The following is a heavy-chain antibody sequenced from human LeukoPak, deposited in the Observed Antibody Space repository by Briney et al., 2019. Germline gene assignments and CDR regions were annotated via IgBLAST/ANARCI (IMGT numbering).Heavy chain of an antibody. CDR2: TSGSGGST. D-gene: IGHD1-1*01. Sequence: GGSLRLSCAASGVTFSSYGMSWVRQAPGKGLEWVSGTSGSGGSTYYADSVKGRFTIFRDNSKNTLYLQMDSLRAEDTAVYYCAKDWGYKAFDTWGQGTMVTVSS. V-gene: IGHV3-23*01. CDR3: AKDWGYKAFDT. CDR1: GVTFSSYG. J-gene: IGHJ3*02.